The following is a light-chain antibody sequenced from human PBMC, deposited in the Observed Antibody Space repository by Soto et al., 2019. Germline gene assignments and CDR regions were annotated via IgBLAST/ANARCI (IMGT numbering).Light chain of an antibody. J-gene: IGKJ4*01. CDR3: QQLNSYPRLT. CDR2: AAS. CDR1: QGISNF. Sequence: IQLTQSPSSLSASVGDRVTITCRASQGISNFLAWYKQKPGKAPKLLIYAASTLQSGVPSRFSGSGSGAEFTLTISSLQPEDFATYYCQQLNSYPRLTFGGGTKVDIK. V-gene: IGKV1-9*01.